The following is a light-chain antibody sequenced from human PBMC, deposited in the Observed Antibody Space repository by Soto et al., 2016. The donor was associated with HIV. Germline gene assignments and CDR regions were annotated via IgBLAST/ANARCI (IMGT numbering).Light chain of an antibody. CDR2: GQS. Sequence: SSELTQDPAVSVALGQTVKITCQGDSLRSYYATWYQQKPGQAPVFVIYGQSNRPSGIPDRFSGSSSGNTASLTITGADYYCMSRDNNTNPVIFGGGTKLTVL. CDR1: SLRSYY. V-gene: IGLV3-19*01. J-gene: IGLJ2*01. CDR3: TNPVI.